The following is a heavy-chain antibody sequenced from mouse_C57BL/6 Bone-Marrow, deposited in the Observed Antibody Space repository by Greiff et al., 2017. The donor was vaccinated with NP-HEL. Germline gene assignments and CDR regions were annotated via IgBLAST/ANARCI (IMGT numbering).Heavy chain of an antibody. CDR1: GFTFTDYY. CDR3: ARSYGSSPFAY. Sequence: EVKVVESGGGLVQPGGSLSLSCAASGFTFTDYYMSWVRQPPGKALEWLGFIRNKANGYTTEYSASVKGRFTISRDNSQNILYLQMNALRAEDSATYYCARSYGSSPFAYWGQGTLVTVSA. D-gene: IGHD1-1*01. J-gene: IGHJ3*01. V-gene: IGHV7-3*01. CDR2: IRNKANGYTT.